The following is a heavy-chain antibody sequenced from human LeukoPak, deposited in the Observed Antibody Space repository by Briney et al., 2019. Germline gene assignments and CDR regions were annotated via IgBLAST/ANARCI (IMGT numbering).Heavy chain of an antibody. D-gene: IGHD2-2*01. Sequence: SVTVSFKASGGTFSSYAISWVRQAPGQGLEWMGRIIPILGITTYAQKFQGRVTITADKSTSTAYMELSSLRSDDTAVYYCARDLVLSCSSTSCSVAPSAYWGQGTLVTVSS. CDR3: ARDLVLSCSSTSCSVAPSAY. J-gene: IGHJ4*02. CDR1: GGTFSSYA. V-gene: IGHV1-69*04. CDR2: IIPILGIT.